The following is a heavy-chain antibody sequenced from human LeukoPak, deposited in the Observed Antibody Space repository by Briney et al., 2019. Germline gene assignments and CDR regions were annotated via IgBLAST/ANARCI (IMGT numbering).Heavy chain of an antibody. CDR3: ARDPDDSSGYHSDY. Sequence: GASVTVSCTASGYTFTSYGISWVRQAPGQGLEWMGWISAYNGNTNYAQKLQGRVTMTTDTSTSTAYMELRSLRSDDTAVYYCARDPDDSSGYHSDYWGQGTLVTVSS. D-gene: IGHD3-22*01. J-gene: IGHJ4*02. V-gene: IGHV1-18*01. CDR1: GYTFTSYG. CDR2: ISAYNGNT.